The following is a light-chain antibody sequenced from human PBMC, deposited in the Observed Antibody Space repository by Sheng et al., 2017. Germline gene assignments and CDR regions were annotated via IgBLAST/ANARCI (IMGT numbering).Light chain of an antibody. Sequence: SYELTQSPSVSVSPGQTGSITCSGDKLGDKYACWYQQKPGQSPVLVIYQDSKRPSGIPERFSGSNSGNTATLTISGTQATDEADYFCQAWDSSTAVFGGGTKLTVL. J-gene: IGLJ2*01. V-gene: IGLV3-1*01. CDR1: KLGDKY. CDR3: QAWDSSTAV. CDR2: QDS.